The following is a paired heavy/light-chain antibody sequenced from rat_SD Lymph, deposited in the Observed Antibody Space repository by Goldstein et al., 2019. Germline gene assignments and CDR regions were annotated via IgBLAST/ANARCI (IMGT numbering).Heavy chain of an antibody. V-gene: IGHV6-5*01. Sequence: EVQLVETGGGLVRPGSSLKLSCATSGFTFSNTWMNWVRQAPGKGLEWVALIKDKYSNYEANYAESVKGRFTISRDDSKSRVYLQMNTLRDQDTATYYCTRARIIRGENYFDYWGQGVMVTVSS. J-gene: IGHJ2*01. D-gene: IGHD4-3*01. CDR1: GFTFSNTW. CDR2: IKDKYSNYEA. CDR3: TRARIIRGENYFDY.
Light chain of an antibody. J-gene: IGKJ1*01. V-gene: IGKV15S2*01. CDR2: KTN. Sequence: IQLTQSPSLLSASVGDRVTLSCKGSQNINNYLAWYQQKLGEAPKLLIYKTNSLQTGIPSRFSGSGSGTDYTLTISSLHSEDLATYYCYQYNNGWTFGGGTKLELK. CDR1: QNINNY. CDR3: YQYNNGWT.